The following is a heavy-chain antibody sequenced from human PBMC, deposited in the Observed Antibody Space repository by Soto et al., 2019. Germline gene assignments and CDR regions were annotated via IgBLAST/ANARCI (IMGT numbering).Heavy chain of an antibody. CDR3: ARSYVQNRPIDY. V-gene: IGHV1-46*01. D-gene: IGHD3-10*02. Sequence: QVQLVQSGAEVKKPGASVKVSCKASGYTLTAYYIHWVRQAPGQGREWMGIVNPGDGSTRYAQMFQDRVTMMRDASTSTISMELISLRPEDTSVYYCARSYVQNRPIDYWGQGTLVTVSS. CDR1: GYTLTAYY. CDR2: VNPGDGST. J-gene: IGHJ4*02.